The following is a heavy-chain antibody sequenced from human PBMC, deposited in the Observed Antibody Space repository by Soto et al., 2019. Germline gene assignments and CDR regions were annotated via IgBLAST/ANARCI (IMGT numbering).Heavy chain of an antibody. CDR1: GFTFSSFA. Sequence: GGSLRLSCAASGFTFSSFALSWVRQAPGKGLEWVSAISGSGDGTDYAASVKGRFTISRDNSKNTLYLQMNSLRAGDTAVYYCAGPGYSSQDYWGQGALVTVSS. CDR2: ISGSGDGT. CDR3: AGPGYSSQDY. V-gene: IGHV3-23*01. J-gene: IGHJ4*02. D-gene: IGHD5-18*01.